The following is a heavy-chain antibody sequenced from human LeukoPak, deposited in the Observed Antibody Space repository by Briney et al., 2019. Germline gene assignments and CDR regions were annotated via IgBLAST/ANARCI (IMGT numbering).Heavy chain of an antibody. D-gene: IGHD2-2*01. Sequence: GGSLRLSCAASGFTFSSYSMNWVRQAPGKGLEWVSYISSSSSTIYYADSVKGRFTISRDNAKNSLYLQMNSLRAEDTAVYDCARDVIDCSSTSCYLDWFDPWGQGTLVTVSS. CDR3: ARDVIDCSSTSCYLDWFDP. J-gene: IGHJ5*02. CDR1: GFTFSSYS. CDR2: ISSSSSTI. V-gene: IGHV3-48*04.